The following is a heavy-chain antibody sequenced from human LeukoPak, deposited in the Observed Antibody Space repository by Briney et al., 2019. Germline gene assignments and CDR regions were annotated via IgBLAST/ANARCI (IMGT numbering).Heavy chain of an antibody. Sequence: GASVKVSCKASGYTFTGYYMHWVRQAPGQGLEWMGWINPNSGGTNYAQKLQGRVTMTTDTSTSTAYMELRSLRSDDTAVYYCARVPSVYYYDSSGYPLTNFDYWGQGTLDTVSS. J-gene: IGHJ4*02. CDR1: GYTFTGYY. CDR3: ARVPSVYYYDSSGYPLTNFDY. V-gene: IGHV1-2*02. D-gene: IGHD3-22*01. CDR2: INPNSGGT.